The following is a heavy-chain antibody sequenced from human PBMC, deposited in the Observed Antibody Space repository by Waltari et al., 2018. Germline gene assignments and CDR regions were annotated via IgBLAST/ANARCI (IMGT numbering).Heavy chain of an antibody. CDR3: AKDRGSGRIYFDS. D-gene: IGHD3-10*01. J-gene: IGHJ4*02. CDR2: ISGSGGTS. CDR1: GFTFSHFA. V-gene: IGHV3-23*01. Sequence: VQLLESGGDLIQPGGSLRLSCAASGFTFSHFAMTWVRQAPGKRLGWVSSISGSGGTSYYTDSVTVRFTISRDNSENTLYLHMNSLRAEDSAIYYCAKDRGSGRIYFDSWGRGTLVAVSS.